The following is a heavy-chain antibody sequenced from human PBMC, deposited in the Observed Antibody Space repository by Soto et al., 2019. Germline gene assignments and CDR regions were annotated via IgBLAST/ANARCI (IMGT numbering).Heavy chain of an antibody. CDR2: IDNDGST. CDR3: ARDSARTFDY. V-gene: IGHV3-74*01. J-gene: IGHJ4*02. Sequence: DVQLVEPGGDLVQPGGSLRLSCAGSGFRFSAYWIHWVRQVPGKGLFWVSRIDNDGSTTYAEAVKGRFTISRDNAKNTVYLQMNSLRAEDTAVYYCARDSARTFDYWGQGTLVSVSS. D-gene: IGHD3-10*01. CDR1: GFRFSAYW.